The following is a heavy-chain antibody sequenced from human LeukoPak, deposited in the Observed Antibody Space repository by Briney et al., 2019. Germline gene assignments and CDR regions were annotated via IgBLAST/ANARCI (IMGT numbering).Heavy chain of an antibody. CDR3: AKSGGDYYGSGSYFPKDAFDI. V-gene: IGHV3-23*01. Sequence: GGSLRLSCAASGSTFSSYAMSWVRQAPGKGLEWVSAISGSGGSTYYADSVKGRFTISRDNSKNTLYLQMNSLRAEDTAVYYCAKSGGDYYGSGSYFPKDAFDIWGQGTMVTVSS. CDR1: GSTFSSYA. D-gene: IGHD3-10*01. CDR2: ISGSGGST. J-gene: IGHJ3*02.